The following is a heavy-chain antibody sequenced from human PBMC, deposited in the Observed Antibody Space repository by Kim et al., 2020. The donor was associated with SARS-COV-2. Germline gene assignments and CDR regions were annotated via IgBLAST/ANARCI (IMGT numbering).Heavy chain of an antibody. V-gene: IGHV3-23*01. J-gene: IGHJ3*02. CDR3: AKDRRFLLVVAPQAFDI. Sequence: GKGRFTIPRDKSKNTLYLQMNSLRAEDTAVYYCAKDRRFLLVVAPQAFDIWGQGTMVTVSS. D-gene: IGHD3-22*01.